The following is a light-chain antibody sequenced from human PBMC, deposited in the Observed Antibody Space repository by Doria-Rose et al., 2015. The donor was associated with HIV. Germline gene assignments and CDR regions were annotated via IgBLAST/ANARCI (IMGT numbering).Light chain of an antibody. V-gene: IGKV3-20*01. Sequence: TQSPGTLSLPPGERATLSCRASQRFSSTYLAWYQQKPGQAHSILIYDGSTRATGIPDRFSASGSGTDFTLTVNRLEPEDFALYYCHQYGTSWTFGQGTKVEI. J-gene: IGKJ1*01. CDR3: HQYGTSWT. CDR2: DGS. CDR1: QRFSSTY.